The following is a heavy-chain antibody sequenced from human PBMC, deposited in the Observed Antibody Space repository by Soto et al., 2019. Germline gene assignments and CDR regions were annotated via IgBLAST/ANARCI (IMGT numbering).Heavy chain of an antibody. D-gene: IGHD3-10*01. CDR2: IWHDGINK. J-gene: IGHJ4*02. CDR3: ARDWGRDGPMDL. CDR1: GFSFSSYG. Sequence: QVQLVESGGGVVQPGTSLRLSCAASGFSFSSYGMHWVRQVPGKGLEWVAVIWHDGINKGYADSVKGRFTVSRDNSKSTLYLQMNSLRAEDLAVYYCARDWGRDGPMDLWGPGTLVTVSS. V-gene: IGHV3-33*01.